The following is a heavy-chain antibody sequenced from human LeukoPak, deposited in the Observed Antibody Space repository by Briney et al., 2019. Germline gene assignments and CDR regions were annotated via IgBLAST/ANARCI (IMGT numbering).Heavy chain of an antibody. V-gene: IGHV1-3*03. Sequence: GASVKVSCKASGYTFTNYAMHWVRQAPGQRLEWMGWINPGNGNTKYSQEFQGRVTITRDTSASTAYMELSSLRSEDMAVYYCARGYYESSGYYNYWGQGTLVTVSS. CDR2: INPGNGNT. J-gene: IGHJ4*02. D-gene: IGHD3-22*01. CDR3: ARGYYESSGYYNY. CDR1: GYTFTNYA.